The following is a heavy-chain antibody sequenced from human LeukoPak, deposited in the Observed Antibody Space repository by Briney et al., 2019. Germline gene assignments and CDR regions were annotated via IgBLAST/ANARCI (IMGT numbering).Heavy chain of an antibody. D-gene: IGHD1-26*01. CDR1: RGTFSSYA. CDR2: IIPIFGTA. CDR3: ASSTVGATYFDY. J-gene: IGHJ4*02. V-gene: IGHV1-69*13. Sequence: GASVKVSCKASRGTFSSYAISWVRQAPGQGLEWMGGIIPIFGTANYAQKFQGRVTITADESTSTAYMELSSLRSEDTAVYYCASSTVGATYFDYWGQGTLVTVSS.